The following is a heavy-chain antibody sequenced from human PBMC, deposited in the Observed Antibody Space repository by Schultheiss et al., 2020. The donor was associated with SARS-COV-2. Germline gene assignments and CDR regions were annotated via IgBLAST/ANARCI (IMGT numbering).Heavy chain of an antibody. CDR3: AKGPDSGYDFRLAGDY. D-gene: IGHD5-12*01. V-gene: IGHV3-9*01. CDR1: GFTFDDYA. Sequence: GGSLRLSCAASGFTFDDYAMHWVRQAPGKGLEWVSGISWNSGSIGYADSVKGRFTISRDNAKNSLYLQMNSLRAEDTAVYYCAKGPDSGYDFRLAGDYWGQGTLVNVSS. CDR2: ISWNSGSI. J-gene: IGHJ4*02.